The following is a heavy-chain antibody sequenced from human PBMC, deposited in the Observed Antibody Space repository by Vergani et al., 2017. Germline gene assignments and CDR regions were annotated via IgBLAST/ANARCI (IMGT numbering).Heavy chain of an antibody. CDR3: ARDPLDYDFWSGYLEGGAFDI. J-gene: IGHJ3*02. CDR2: ISYDGTQK. V-gene: IGHV3-30*03. CDR1: GFTSSYYG. Sequence: QVHLVESGGGVVQPGRSLRLSCVVSGFTSSYYGMHWVRQAPGKGLEWVAVISYDGTQKYYADSVKGRFTISRDNSKSTLYLQMNSLRAEDTAVYYCARDPLDYDFWSGYLEGGAFDIWGQGTMVTVSS. D-gene: IGHD3-3*01.